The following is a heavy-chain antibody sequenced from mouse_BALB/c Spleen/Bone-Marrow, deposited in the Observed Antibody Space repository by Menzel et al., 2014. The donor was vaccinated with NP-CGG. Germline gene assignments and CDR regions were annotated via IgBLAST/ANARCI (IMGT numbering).Heavy chain of an antibody. CDR1: GFSFSGND. V-gene: IGHV5-12-1*01. CDR3: ARQRCYAYAMDY. D-gene: IGHD2-12*01. J-gene: IGHJ4*01. CDR2: ISSGGGST. Sequence: EVKLMESGGGLVKPGVSLKLSFAASGFSFSGNDMSWVRQTPEKRLEWVAYISSGGGSTYYPDTVKGRFTISRDNAKNTLYLQMNSLKSEDTAMHYCARQRCYAYAMDYWGQGTSVTVSS.